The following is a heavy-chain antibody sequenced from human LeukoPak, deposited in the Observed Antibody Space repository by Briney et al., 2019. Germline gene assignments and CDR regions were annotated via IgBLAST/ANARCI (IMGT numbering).Heavy chain of an antibody. J-gene: IGHJ5*02. D-gene: IGHD1-26*01. Sequence: ASVRVSCKASGYTFTSYGINWVRQAPGQGLEWMGWISAYNGNTNYAQKLQGRVTMTTDTSTSTAYMELSSLRSEDTAVYYCATSIVGARGGWFDPWGQGTLVTVSS. CDR2: ISAYNGNT. CDR3: ATSIVGARGGWFDP. V-gene: IGHV1-18*01. CDR1: GYTFTSYG.